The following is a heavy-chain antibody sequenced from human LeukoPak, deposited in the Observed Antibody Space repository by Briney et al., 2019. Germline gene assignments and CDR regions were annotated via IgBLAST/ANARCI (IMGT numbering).Heavy chain of an antibody. Sequence: AGGSLGLSCVASGLPIGDFAMHWVRQAPGQGLEWVSLISGDGVGTFFADSVKGRFSISRDNSKNSLFLEMSSLRTEDTAMYYCARESGKFDYWGQGTLVAVSS. CDR3: ARESGKFDY. J-gene: IGHJ4*02. CDR1: GLPIGDFA. V-gene: IGHV3-43*02. CDR2: ISGDGVGT.